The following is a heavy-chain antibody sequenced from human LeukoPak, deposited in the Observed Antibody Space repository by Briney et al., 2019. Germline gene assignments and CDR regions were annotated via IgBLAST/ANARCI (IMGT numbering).Heavy chain of an antibody. D-gene: IGHD2-21*02. V-gene: IGHV3-30*02. CDR1: GFTFSSYG. J-gene: IGHJ4*02. Sequence: GGSLRLSCAASGFTFSSYGMHWIRQAPGRGLEWVAYIQYSGGIRMYADSVKGRFTISRDNSKNTLLLQMNTLKTEDTAVYYCAKKRPGDGDIFDYWGQGTLLTVSS. CDR3: AKKRPGDGDIFDY. CDR2: IQYSGGIR.